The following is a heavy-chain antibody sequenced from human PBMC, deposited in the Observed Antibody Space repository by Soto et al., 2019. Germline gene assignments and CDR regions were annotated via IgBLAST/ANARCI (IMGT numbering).Heavy chain of an antibody. J-gene: IGHJ4*02. D-gene: IGHD5-18*01. CDR3: ASLSGYSYGGIDY. CDR2: IYYSGST. V-gene: IGHV4-39*01. CDR1: GGSISSSSYY. Sequence: SETLSLTCTVSGGSISSSSYYWGWIRQPPGKGLEWIGSIYYSGSTYYNPSLKSRVTISVDTSKNQFSLKLSSVTAADTAVYYCASLSGYSYGGIDYWGQGTLVTVSS.